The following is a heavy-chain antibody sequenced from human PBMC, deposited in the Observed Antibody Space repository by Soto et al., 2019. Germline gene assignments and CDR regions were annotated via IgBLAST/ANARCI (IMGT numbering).Heavy chain of an antibody. D-gene: IGHD2-15*01. V-gene: IGHV4-39*01. Sequence: ETLSLTCTVSDGSISSSSYYWGWIRQPPGKGLEWIGSMYYSGSTYYNPSLKSRVTISVDTSKNQFSLKLSSVTAADTAVYYCARHNSWAIDYWGQGTQVTVPQ. CDR1: DGSISSSSYY. CDR2: MYYSGST. CDR3: ARHNSWAIDY. J-gene: IGHJ4*02.